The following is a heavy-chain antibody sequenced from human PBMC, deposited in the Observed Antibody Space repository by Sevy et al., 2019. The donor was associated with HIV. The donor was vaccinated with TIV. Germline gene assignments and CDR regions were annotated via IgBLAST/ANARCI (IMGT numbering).Heavy chain of an antibody. V-gene: IGHV1-46*03. CDR1: GYTFTSYY. CDR2: INPSGGST. Sequence: ASLKVSCKASGYTFTSYYMHWVRQAPGQGLEWMGIINPSGGSTSYAQKFQGRVTMTRDTSTSTVYMELSSLRSEDTAVYYCARAYSGYDTDYYGMDVWGQGTTVTVSS. J-gene: IGHJ6*02. D-gene: IGHD5-12*01. CDR3: ARAYSGYDTDYYGMDV.